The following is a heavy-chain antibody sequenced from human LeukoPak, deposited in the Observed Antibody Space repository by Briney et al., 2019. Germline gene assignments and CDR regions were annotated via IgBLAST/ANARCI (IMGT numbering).Heavy chain of an antibody. CDR1: GFTFDSYG. J-gene: IGHJ4*02. Sequence: GGSLRLSCAASGFTFDSYGMNWVRQAPGKGLEWVSGISGSGVYTYYADSVKGRFTVSKDNSKNTLFLQMNNLGAEDTAMYFCARESQFSSGWYYFDSWGQGTLVTVSS. CDR2: ISGSGVYT. D-gene: IGHD6-19*01. V-gene: IGHV3-23*01. CDR3: ARESQFSSGWYYFDS.